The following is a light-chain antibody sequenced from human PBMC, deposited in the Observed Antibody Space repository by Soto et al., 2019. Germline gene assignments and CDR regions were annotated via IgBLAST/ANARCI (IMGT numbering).Light chain of an antibody. CDR3: SSYTSSSTLLYA. CDR1: SSDVGGYNY. CDR2: DVS. Sequence: QSALTQPASVSGSPGQSITISCTGTSSDVGGYNYVSWYQQHPGKAPKLMIYDVSNRPSGVSNSFSGSKSGNTASLTISGLQAAEEADYSCSSYTSSSTLLYAFGTGTKLTVL. V-gene: IGLV2-14*01. J-gene: IGLJ1*01.